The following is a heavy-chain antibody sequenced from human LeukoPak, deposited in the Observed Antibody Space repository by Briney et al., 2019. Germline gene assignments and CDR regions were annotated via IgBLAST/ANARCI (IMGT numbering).Heavy chain of an antibody. CDR2: INPNSGGT. Sequence: ASVKVSCKASGYTFSGYYLHWVRQAPGQGPEWMGWINPNSGGTNYAQEFQGRVTMTRDTSMNTAHMEVSRLRLDDTAVYYCAMVAAGNNWFDPWGQGTLVTVSS. J-gene: IGHJ5*02. D-gene: IGHD2-15*01. CDR3: AMVAAGNNWFDP. CDR1: GYTFSGYY. V-gene: IGHV1-2*02.